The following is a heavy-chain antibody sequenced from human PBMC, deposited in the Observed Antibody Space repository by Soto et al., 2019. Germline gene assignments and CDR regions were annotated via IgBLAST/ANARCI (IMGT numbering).Heavy chain of an antibody. Sequence: ASVKVSCKASGYSFTGYYMHWVRQAPGQGLEWMGWINFNSGGTQYAQKFQGWVTMTRDTSKSTAYMELRLRSDDTAVYYCARDSGGAIVVVPAASGMDVWGQGTTVTVSS. CDR3: ARDSGGAIVVVPAASGMDV. J-gene: IGHJ6*02. V-gene: IGHV1-2*04. D-gene: IGHD2-2*01. CDR1: GYSFTGYY. CDR2: INFNSGGT.